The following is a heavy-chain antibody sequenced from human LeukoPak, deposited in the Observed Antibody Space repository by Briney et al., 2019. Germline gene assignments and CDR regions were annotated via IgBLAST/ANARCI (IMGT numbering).Heavy chain of an antibody. CDR2: ISSSSSTI. CDR1: GFTFSSYS. V-gene: IGHV3-48*01. Sequence: GGSLRLSCAASGFTFSSYSMNWVRQAPGKGLEWVSYISSSSSTIYYADSVKGRFTISRHNSKNTLYLQMNSLRAEDTAVYYCARDPYPGSYYYGMDVWGQGTTVTVSS. CDR3: ARDPYPGSYYYGMDV. J-gene: IGHJ6*02. D-gene: IGHD3-10*01.